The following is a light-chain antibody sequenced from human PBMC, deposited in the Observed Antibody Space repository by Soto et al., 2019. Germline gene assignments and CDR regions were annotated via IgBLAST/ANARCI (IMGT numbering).Light chain of an antibody. CDR1: SIDVGGSNY. CDR3: KSYDSSLSGYYV. Sequence: QSVLTQPRSVSGSPGQSVTISCTGPSIDVGGSNYVSWYQQHPGKAPKLMIYDVSERPSGVPDRFSGSKSGNTASLTISGLQAEDEADYYCKSYDSSLSGYYVFGTGTKVTVL. V-gene: IGLV2-11*01. CDR2: DVS. J-gene: IGLJ1*01.